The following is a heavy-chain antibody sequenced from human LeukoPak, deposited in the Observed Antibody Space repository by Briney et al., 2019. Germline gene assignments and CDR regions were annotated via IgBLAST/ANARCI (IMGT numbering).Heavy chain of an antibody. V-gene: IGHV1-69*04. D-gene: IGHD6-13*01. Sequence: SVKVSCKASGGTFSSYAISWVRQAPGQGLEWMGRIIPILGIANYAQKFQGRVTITADKSTSTAYMELSSLRSEDTAAYYCARDLSSSWYLVYWGQGTLVTVSS. J-gene: IGHJ4*02. CDR3: ARDLSSSWYLVY. CDR1: GGTFSSYA. CDR2: IIPILGIA.